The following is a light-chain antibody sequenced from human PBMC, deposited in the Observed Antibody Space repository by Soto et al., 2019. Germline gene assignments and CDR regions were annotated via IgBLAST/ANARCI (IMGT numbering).Light chain of an antibody. J-gene: IGLJ1*01. V-gene: IGLV1-51*02. Sequence: QSVLTQPPSVSAAPGQKVTISCSGSSSNIGNNYVSWYRQLPGTAPKLLIHENNKRPSGIPDRFSGSKSGTSATLGITGLQTGDEADYYCGTWDTSLSAGGVFGTGTKVTVL. CDR3: GTWDTSLSAGGV. CDR2: ENN. CDR1: SSNIGNNY.